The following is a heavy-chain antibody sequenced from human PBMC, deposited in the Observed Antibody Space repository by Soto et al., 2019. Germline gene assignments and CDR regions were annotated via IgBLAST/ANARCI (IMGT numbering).Heavy chain of an antibody. CDR1: GFPFSSYW. CDR3: AREYYGLLTGYYTDY. J-gene: IGHJ4*02. CDR2: ISGDGVTT. Sequence: EVQLVESGGDLVQRGGSLRLSCAASGFPFSSYWMHWVRHTPGKGLDWVARISGDGVTTYYADSVTGRFTVSRDNAKNILSLQISGLSAEDTAVYYCAREYYGLLTGYYTDYWGQGTLVSVSS. D-gene: IGHD3-9*01. V-gene: IGHV3-74*01.